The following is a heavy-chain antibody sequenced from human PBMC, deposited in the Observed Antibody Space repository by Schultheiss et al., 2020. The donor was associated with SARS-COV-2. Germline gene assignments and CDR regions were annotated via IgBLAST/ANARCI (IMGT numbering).Heavy chain of an antibody. V-gene: IGHV3-13*05. Sequence: GGSLRLSCAASGFTFSSYDMHWVRQATGKGLEWVSAIGTAGDPYYPGSVKGRFTISRENAKNSLYLQMNSLRAGDTAVYYCAKDRGGGIVVVPAATGYYYYYMDVWGKGTTVTVSS. J-gene: IGHJ6*03. CDR1: GFTFSSYD. CDR3: AKDRGGGIVVVPAATGYYYYYMDV. CDR2: IGTAGDP. D-gene: IGHD2-2*01.